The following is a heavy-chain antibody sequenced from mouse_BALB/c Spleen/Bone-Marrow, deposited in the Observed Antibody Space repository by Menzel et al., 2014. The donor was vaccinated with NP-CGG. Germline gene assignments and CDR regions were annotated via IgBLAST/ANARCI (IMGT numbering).Heavy chain of an antibody. Sequence: EVQLQQSGGGLVQPGGSRKLSCAASGFTFSSFGMHWVRQAPEKGLEWVAYISSGSSTIFYADTVKGRFTVSRDNPKNTLFLQMTSLRSEDTAMYYRTRGGYWDVFDYWGQGTTLTVSS. CDR2: ISSGSSTI. CDR3: TRGGYWDVFDY. CDR1: GFTFSSFG. D-gene: IGHD4-1*01. V-gene: IGHV5-17*02. J-gene: IGHJ2*01.